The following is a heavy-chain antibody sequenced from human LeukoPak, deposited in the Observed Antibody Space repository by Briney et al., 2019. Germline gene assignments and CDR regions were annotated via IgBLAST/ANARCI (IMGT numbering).Heavy chain of an antibody. CDR1: GFTFSSYA. D-gene: IGHD6-19*01. CDR3: AKEGRYSSGWWYYFDY. Sequence: PGGSLRLSCAASGFTFSSYAMSWVRQAPGKGLEWVSAISGSCGSTYYADSVKGRFTISRDNSKNTLYLQMNSLRAEDTAVYYCAKEGRYSSGWWYYFDYWGQGTLVTVSS. J-gene: IGHJ4*02. CDR2: ISGSCGST. V-gene: IGHV3-23*01.